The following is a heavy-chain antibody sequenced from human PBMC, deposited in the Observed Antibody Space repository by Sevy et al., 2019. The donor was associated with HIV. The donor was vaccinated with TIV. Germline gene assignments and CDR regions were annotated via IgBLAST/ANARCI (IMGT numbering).Heavy chain of an antibody. Sequence: GGSLRLSCAASGFTFSSYEMNWVRQAPGKGLEWLSHISSSGSSMYYADSVEGRFTISRDNSKNTLYLQMNSLRAEDTAVYYCAKTINSGGGAVPAANYYYYGMDVWGQGTTVTVSS. CDR1: GFTFSSYE. D-gene: IGHD2-2*01. J-gene: IGHJ6*02. CDR2: ISSSGSSM. CDR3: AKTINSGGGAVPAANYYYYGMDV. V-gene: IGHV3-48*03.